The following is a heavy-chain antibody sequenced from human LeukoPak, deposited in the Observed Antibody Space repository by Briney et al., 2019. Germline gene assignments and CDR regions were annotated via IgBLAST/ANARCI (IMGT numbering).Heavy chain of an antibody. CDR1: GFTFSSYS. Sequence: GGSLRLSCAASGFTFSSYSMNWVRQAPGKGLEWVSSISSSSSYIYYADSVKGRFTISRDNSKNTLYLQMSSLRAEDTAVYYCARRMVRGVSYYYGMDVWGQGTTATVSS. CDR3: ARRMVRGVSYYYGMDV. J-gene: IGHJ6*02. V-gene: IGHV3-21*04. CDR2: ISSSSSYI. D-gene: IGHD3-10*01.